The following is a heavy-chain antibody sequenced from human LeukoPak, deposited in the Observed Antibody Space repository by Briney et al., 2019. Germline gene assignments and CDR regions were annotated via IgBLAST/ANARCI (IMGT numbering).Heavy chain of an antibody. J-gene: IGHJ4*02. CDR2: ISASSGGT. V-gene: IGHV3-23*01. Sequence: QPGVSLRLSCAASGFTFSSYAMSWVRQAPGKGLEWVSAISASSGGTYYADSLKGRFTISRDTSKNTLYLQMNSLRAEDTAVYYCARGYSGHFYYWGQGTLVTVSS. CDR1: GFTFSSYA. CDR3: ARGYSGHFYY. D-gene: IGHD5-12*01.